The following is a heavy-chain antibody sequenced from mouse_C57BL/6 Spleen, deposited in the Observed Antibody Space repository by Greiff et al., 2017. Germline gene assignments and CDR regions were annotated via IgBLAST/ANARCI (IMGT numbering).Heavy chain of an antibody. J-gene: IGHJ2*01. V-gene: IGHV3-6*01. CDR2: ISYDGSN. D-gene: IGHD1-1*01. CDR1: GYSITSGYY. Sequence: EVQLQESGPGLVKPSQSLSLTCSVTGYSITSGYYWNWIRQFPGNKLEWMGYISYDGSNNYNPSLKNRISITRDTSKNQFFLKLNSVTTEDTATYYCAREDYYGRGYFDYWGQGTTLTVSS. CDR3: AREDYYGRGYFDY.